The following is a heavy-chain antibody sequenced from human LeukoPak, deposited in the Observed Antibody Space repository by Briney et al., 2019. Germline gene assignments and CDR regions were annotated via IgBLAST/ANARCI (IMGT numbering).Heavy chain of an antibody. CDR2: ISSSSSTI. CDR1: GFTFSSYS. Sequence: GGSLRLSCAASGFTFSSYSMNWVRQAPGKGLEWVSYISSSSSTIYYADSVKGRFTISRDNAKNSLYLQMNSLRAEDTAVYYCARDRPTMVRGVIRNWFDPWGQGTLVTVSS. J-gene: IGHJ5*02. D-gene: IGHD3-10*01. CDR3: ARDRPTMVRGVIRNWFDP. V-gene: IGHV3-48*04.